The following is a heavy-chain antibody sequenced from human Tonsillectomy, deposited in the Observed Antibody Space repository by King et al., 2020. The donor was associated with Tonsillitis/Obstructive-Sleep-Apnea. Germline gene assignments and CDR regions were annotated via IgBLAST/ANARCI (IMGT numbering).Heavy chain of an antibody. J-gene: IGHJ3*02. V-gene: IGHV3-23*04. Sequence: VQLVESGGGLVQPGGSLRLSCAASGFTFSSYAMSWVRQAPGKGLEWVSAISGSGGSTYYADSVKGRFTISRDNSKNTLYLQMNSLRAEDTAVYYCAKFAADFWGGDDAFDIWGQGTMVPVSP. D-gene: IGHD3-3*01. CDR2: ISGSGGST. CDR3: AKFAADFWGGDDAFDI. CDR1: GFTFSSYA.